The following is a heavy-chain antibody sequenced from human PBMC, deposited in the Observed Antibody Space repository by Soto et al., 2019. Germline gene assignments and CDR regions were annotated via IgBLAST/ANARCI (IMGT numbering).Heavy chain of an antibody. CDR2: IDPIDSYT. J-gene: IGHJ6*02. Sequence: PGESLKISCKGSGYSFPSYWISWVRQMPGKGLEWMGRIDPIDSYTNYSPSFQGHVTISADKSISTAYLQWSSLKASDTAMYYCARRVTKTRFFLRGSSSAGYYGMDVWGQGTTVTVSS. V-gene: IGHV5-10-1*01. CDR3: ARRVTKTRFFLRGSSSAGYYGMDV. D-gene: IGHD6-6*01. CDR1: GYSFPSYW.